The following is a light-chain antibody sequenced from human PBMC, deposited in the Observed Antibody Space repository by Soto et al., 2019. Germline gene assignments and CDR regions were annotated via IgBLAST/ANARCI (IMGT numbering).Light chain of an antibody. J-gene: IGKJ1*01. Sequence: DIQMTQSPSTLSASVGARVTITCRASQSFSSWLAWYQHKPGKAPRLLIYDASSLQSGVPSRFSGSGSGTEFTLTISSLQPDDFATYYCQHYDSYPWTFGQGTKVEIK. CDR1: QSFSSW. CDR2: DAS. CDR3: QHYDSYPWT. V-gene: IGKV1-5*01.